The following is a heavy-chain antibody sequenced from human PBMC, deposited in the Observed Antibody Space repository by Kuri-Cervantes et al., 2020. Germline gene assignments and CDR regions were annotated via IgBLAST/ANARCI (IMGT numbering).Heavy chain of an antibody. CDR1: GLTFCNYA. CDR2: ISGSGGST. J-gene: IGHJ3*02. D-gene: IGHD1-7*01. CDR3: AKANWNYEGRVAFDI. V-gene: IGHV3-23*01. Sequence: GVSLNISWPGSGLTFCNYAMNWVRQAPGKGLEWVSVISGSGGSTYYADSVKGRFTISRDNSKNTLYLQMNSLRAEDTALYYCAKANWNYEGRVAFDIWGQGTMVTVSS.